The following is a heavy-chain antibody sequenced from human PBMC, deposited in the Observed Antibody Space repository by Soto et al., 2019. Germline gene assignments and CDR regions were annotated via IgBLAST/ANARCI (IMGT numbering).Heavy chain of an antibody. Sequence: EVQLLESGGGLVQPGGSLRLSCAASGFTFSSYAMSWVRQAPGKGLEWVSAISGSGGSTYYADSVKGRFTISRDNSKNTRYRQMSSLRAEDTAVYYCARNSSGRRNWCDPWGQGTLVTVSS. D-gene: IGHD6-19*01. CDR1: GFTFSSYA. J-gene: IGHJ5*02. CDR2: ISGSGGST. CDR3: ARNSSGRRNWCDP. V-gene: IGHV3-23*01.